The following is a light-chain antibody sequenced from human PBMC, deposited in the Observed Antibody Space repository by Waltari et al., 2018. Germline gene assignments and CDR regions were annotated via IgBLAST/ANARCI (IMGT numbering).Light chain of an antibody. J-gene: IGKJ1*01. Sequence: DIQVTQSPSTLSASLGARVSMTCRTSHSIDHWLAWYQQKPGKAPKLLISATSVLENGIPSRFSGSRSGTEFTLTITGLQPDDLATYYCQQYDTHWTFGQGTKVEIK. V-gene: IGKV1-5*03. CDR1: HSIDHW. CDR2: ATS. CDR3: QQYDTHWT.